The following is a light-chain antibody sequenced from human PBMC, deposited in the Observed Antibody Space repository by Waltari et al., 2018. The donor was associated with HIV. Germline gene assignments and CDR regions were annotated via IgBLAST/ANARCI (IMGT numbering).Light chain of an antibody. CDR3: QQYNNWPQT. CDR2: GAS. Sequence: EKVMTQSPATLSVSPGERATLACRASQPINNNLAWYQQRPGQDPQLLIYGASTRAAGVPDRFSGSGSGTEFSLTISSLQSEDLAIYYCQQYNNWPQTFGQGTKVEIK. J-gene: IGKJ2*01. CDR1: QPINNN. V-gene: IGKV3-15*01.